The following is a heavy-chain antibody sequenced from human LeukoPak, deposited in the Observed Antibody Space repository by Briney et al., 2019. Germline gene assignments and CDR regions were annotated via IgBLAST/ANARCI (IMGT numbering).Heavy chain of an antibody. Sequence: GASVKVSCKDSGYTFTSYDINWVRQATGHGLEWMGWMNPNSGNTGYAQKFQGRVTMTRNTSISTAYMELSSLRSEDTAVYYCARVARVVGATSCTYWGQGTLVTVSS. D-gene: IGHD1-26*01. J-gene: IGHJ4*02. CDR1: GYTFTSYD. CDR3: ARVARVVGATSCTY. CDR2: MNPNSGNT. V-gene: IGHV1-8*01.